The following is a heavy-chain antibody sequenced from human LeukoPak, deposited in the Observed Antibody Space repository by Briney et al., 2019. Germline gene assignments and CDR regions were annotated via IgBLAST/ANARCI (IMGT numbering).Heavy chain of an antibody. V-gene: IGHV5-51*01. CDR2: IYTSDSDN. Sequence: GESLQISCNGSAYSITSYWISWVRHMPRKSLEWMGIIYTSDSDNRYSPSFQSRVITSAEKTISTAYLLRSGMQASDTTMYYCASQGGTVVTSVAFDFWGQGRMVTVSS. CDR1: AYSITSYW. J-gene: IGHJ3*01. CDR3: ASQGGTVVTSVAFDF. D-gene: IGHD4-23*01.